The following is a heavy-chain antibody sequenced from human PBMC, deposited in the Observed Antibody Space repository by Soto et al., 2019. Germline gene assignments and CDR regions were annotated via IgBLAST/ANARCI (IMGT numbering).Heavy chain of an antibody. CDR1: GYTFTRYY. J-gene: IGHJ3*02. D-gene: IGHD6-13*01. Sequence: QVQLVQSGAEVKKPGASVKVSCKASGYTFTRYYMHWVRQAPGQGLEWMGIINPSGGSTSDAEEFQRRATLTRDTSMSTVYMELTSLRSEDTAVYYCARSRVGSTWYDAFDIWGQGTMVTVSS. V-gene: IGHV1-46*01. CDR2: INPSGGST. CDR3: ARSRVGSTWYDAFDI.